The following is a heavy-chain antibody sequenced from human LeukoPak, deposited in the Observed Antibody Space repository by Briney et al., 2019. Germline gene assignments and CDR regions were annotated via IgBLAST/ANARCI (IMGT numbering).Heavy chain of an antibody. Sequence: ASVKVSCKASGYTFTSYGISWVRQAPGQGREWMGWISAYNGNTNYAQKLQGRVTMTTDTSTTTGYMELRSLRSDDTAVYYCAVMLYGSGPYYWGQGTLVTVSS. CDR3: AVMLYGSGPYY. J-gene: IGHJ4*02. D-gene: IGHD3-10*01. CDR1: GYTFTSYG. CDR2: ISAYNGNT. V-gene: IGHV1-18*01.